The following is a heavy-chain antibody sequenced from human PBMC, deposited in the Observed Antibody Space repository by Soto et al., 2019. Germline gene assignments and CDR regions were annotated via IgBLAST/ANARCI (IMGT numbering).Heavy chain of an antibody. D-gene: IGHD3-10*01. V-gene: IGHV3-53*01. J-gene: IGHJ4*02. CDR1: GFNFIRKY. Sequence: EVQLVESGGGLIQPGGSLRLSCAASGFNFIRKYMIWVRQAPGKGLEWVSILYSGGTTYYADSVKGRFTISRDTSENTLYLQMNSLRAKDTAVYYCARGLFDSGSFYLDFWGQGTLVTVSS. CDR3: ARGLFDSGSFYLDF. CDR2: LYSGGTT.